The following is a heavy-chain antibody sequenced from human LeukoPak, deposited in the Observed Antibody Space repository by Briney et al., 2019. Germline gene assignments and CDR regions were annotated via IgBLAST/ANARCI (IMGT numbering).Heavy chain of an antibody. V-gene: IGHV1-2*06. D-gene: IGHD4/OR15-4a*01. CDR1: GYTFTDYY. CDR3: ARDLWGWGSDYRDY. Sequence: ASVKVSCKASGYTFTDYYVHWVRLVPGQGLEWMGRISPNSGATNYAEKFRGRVTMARDTSINTVYMEMSSLRSDDTAVYYCARDLWGWGSDYRDYWGQGTLVTVSS. CDR2: ISPNSGAT. J-gene: IGHJ4*02.